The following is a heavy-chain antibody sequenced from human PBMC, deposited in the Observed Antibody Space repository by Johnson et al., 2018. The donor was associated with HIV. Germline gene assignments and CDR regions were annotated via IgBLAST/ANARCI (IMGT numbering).Heavy chain of an antibody. Sequence: QEQLVESGGGLVKPGGSLRLSCAASGFTFSDYYMSWIRQAPGKGLEWVAFIRYDGSNKYYADSVKGRFTISRDNSKNTLYLQMNSLRAEDTAVYYCAPIAAHHDAFDIWGQGTMVTVSS. J-gene: IGHJ3*02. V-gene: IGHV3-30*02. D-gene: IGHD6-6*01. CDR1: GFTFSDYY. CDR3: APIAAHHDAFDI. CDR2: IRYDGSNK.